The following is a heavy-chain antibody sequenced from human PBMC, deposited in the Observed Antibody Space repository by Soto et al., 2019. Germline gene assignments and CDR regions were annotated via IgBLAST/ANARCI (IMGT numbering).Heavy chain of an antibody. J-gene: IGHJ6*02. CDR3: ARERLIFGVEFDYYYYGMDV. D-gene: IGHD3-3*01. Sequence: VASVKVSCKASGYTFTGYYMHWVRQAPGQGLEWMGWINPNSGGTNYAQKFQGWVTMTRDTSISTAYMELSRLRSDDTAVYYCARERLIFGVEFDYYYYGMDVCGQGTTVTVYS. CDR1: GYTFTGYY. V-gene: IGHV1-2*04. CDR2: INPNSGGT.